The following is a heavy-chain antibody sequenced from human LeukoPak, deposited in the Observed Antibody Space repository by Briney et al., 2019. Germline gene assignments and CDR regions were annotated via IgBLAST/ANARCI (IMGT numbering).Heavy chain of an antibody. Sequence: GESLKISCKGSGYSFTSYWIGWVRQMPGKGLEWMGIIYPGDSDTTYSPSFQGQVTISADKSISTAYLQWSSLKASDTAMYYCARLPIGIAVAGWFDPWGQGTLVTVSS. CDR3: ARLPIGIAVAGWFDP. CDR1: GYSFTSYW. D-gene: IGHD6-19*01. V-gene: IGHV5-51*01. J-gene: IGHJ5*02. CDR2: IYPGDSDT.